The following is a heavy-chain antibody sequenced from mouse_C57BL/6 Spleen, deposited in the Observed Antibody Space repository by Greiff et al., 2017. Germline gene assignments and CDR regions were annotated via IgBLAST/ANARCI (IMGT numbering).Heavy chain of an antibody. CDR2: SYPRSGNT. D-gene: IGHD3-2*02. Sequence: VQLQQSGAELARPGASVKLSCKASGYTFTSYGISWVKQRTGQGLEWIGESYPRSGNTFYNEKFKGKATLTADKSSSTAYMELRSLTSEDSAVYFCAKRGSGYVYAMDYWGQGTSVTVSS. V-gene: IGHV1-81*01. CDR3: AKRGSGYVYAMDY. J-gene: IGHJ4*01. CDR1: GYTFTSYG.